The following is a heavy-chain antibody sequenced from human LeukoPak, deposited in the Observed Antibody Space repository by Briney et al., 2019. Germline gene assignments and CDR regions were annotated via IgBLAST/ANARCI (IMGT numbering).Heavy chain of an antibody. CDR3: AKGAWLDY. J-gene: IGHJ1*01. Sequence: QPGGSLRLSCAASGFTFSSYGMHWVRQAPGKGLEWVAVISYDGSNKYYADSVKGRFTISRDNSKNTLYLQMNSLRAEDTAVYYCAKGAWLDYWGQGTLVTVSS. V-gene: IGHV3-30*18. D-gene: IGHD3-10*01. CDR1: GFTFSSYG. CDR2: ISYDGSNK.